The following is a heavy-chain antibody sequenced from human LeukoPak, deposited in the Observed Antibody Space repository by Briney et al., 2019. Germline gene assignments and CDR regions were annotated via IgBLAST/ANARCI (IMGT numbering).Heavy chain of an antibody. CDR2: ISGSGGST. V-gene: IGHV3-23*01. D-gene: IGHD3-9*01. CDR3: AKGDDILTGNYAVFVDYYGMDV. CDR1: GFTFSSYA. J-gene: IGHJ6*02. Sequence: GGSLRLSCAASGFTFSSYAMSWVRQAPGKGLEWVSAISGSGGSTYYADSVKGRFTISRDNSKNTLYLQMYSLRVEDTAVYYCAKGDDILTGNYAVFVDYYGMDVWGQGTTVTVSS.